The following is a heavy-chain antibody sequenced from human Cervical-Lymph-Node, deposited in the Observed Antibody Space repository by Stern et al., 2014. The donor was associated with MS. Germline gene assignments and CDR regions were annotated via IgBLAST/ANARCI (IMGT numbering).Heavy chain of an antibody. CDR3: ARGPFGSSFDY. Sequence: QLQLQESGPGLVKPSETLSLTCTVSGGGSISNYYWSWIRQPPGKGLEWIGYIYSSGSTNYNPSLKRRVTISVDTSKNQFSLKLSSVTAADTAVYYCARGPFGSSFDYWGQGTLVTVSS. D-gene: IGHD6-13*01. CDR2: IYSSGST. V-gene: IGHV4-59*01. CDR1: GGGSISNYY. J-gene: IGHJ4*02.